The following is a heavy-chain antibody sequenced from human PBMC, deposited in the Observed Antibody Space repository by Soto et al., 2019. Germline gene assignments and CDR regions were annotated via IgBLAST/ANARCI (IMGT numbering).Heavy chain of an antibody. CDR3: ARGLGRYFDWLPPTYYFDY. CDR1: GGSFSGNY. V-gene: IGHV4-34*01. CDR2: INNSGSA. Sequence: QVQLQQWGAGLLKPSETLSLTCAVYGGSFSGNYWTGIGHPQGRGREWMGKINNSGSANNTPSLKSRVTISVDTSKNQFSLKLSSVTAADTAVYYCARGLGRYFDWLPPTYYFDYWGQGTLVTVSS. J-gene: IGHJ4*02. D-gene: IGHD3-9*01.